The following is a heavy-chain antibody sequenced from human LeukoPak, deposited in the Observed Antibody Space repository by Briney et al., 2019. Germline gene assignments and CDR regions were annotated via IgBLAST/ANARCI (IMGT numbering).Heavy chain of an antibody. CDR3: ARDGRIRFPVTNWFDP. CDR2: IYHSGST. J-gene: IGHJ5*02. CDR1: GYPINSGYY. Sequence: SETLSLTCSVSGYPINSGYYWGWIRQPPGKGLEWIASIYHSGSTYYNLSLKSRVTISVDTSKNQFSLKLSSVTAADTAVYYCARDGRIRFPVTNWFDPWGQGTLVTVSS. V-gene: IGHV4-38-2*02. D-gene: IGHD3-3*01.